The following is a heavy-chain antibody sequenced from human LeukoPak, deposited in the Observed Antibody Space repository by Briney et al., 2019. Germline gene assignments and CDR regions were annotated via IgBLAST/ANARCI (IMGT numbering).Heavy chain of an antibody. J-gene: IGHJ4*02. CDR2: INQDGSII. D-gene: IGHD3-22*01. CDR3: ATSDDSSGSD. CDR1: GFTFSGYW. Sequence: GGSLRLSCAASGFTFSGYWMSWVRQAPWKGLEWVANINQDGSIIHYVDSAKGRFTISRDNAKNSLYLQMNYLRAEDTALYYCATSDDSSGSDWGQGTLVTVSS. V-gene: IGHV3-7*01.